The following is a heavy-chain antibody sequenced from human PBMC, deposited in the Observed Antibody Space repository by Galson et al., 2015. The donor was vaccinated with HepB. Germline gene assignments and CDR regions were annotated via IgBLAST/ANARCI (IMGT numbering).Heavy chain of an antibody. CDR1: GYTFDNYA. CDR2: INPGEGNT. V-gene: IGHV1-3*01. D-gene: IGHD6-13*01. Sequence: SVKVSCKASGYTFDNYAIHWVRQAPGQRLECLGWINPGEGNTQYSRNFQGRVTITRDRSASTAYMELNNLRSEDTGVYYCARAGSQLAAAAPFNDWGQGTLVIVSS. CDR3: ARAGSQLAAAAPFND. J-gene: IGHJ4*02.